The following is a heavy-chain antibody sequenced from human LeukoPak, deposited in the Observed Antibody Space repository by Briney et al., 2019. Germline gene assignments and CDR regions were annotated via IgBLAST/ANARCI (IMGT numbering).Heavy chain of an antibody. CDR1: GGTFSSYA. J-gene: IGHJ4*02. CDR2: IIPIFGTA. D-gene: IGHD6-13*01. V-gene: IGHV1-69*05. Sequence: ATVKVSCKASGGTFSSYAISWVRQAPGQGLEWMGGIIPIFGTANYAQKFQGRVTITTDESTSTAYMELSSLRSEDTAVYYCGVGYSSSLNPIVGAPNSDYWGQGTLVTVSS. CDR3: GVGYSSSLNPIVGAPNSDY.